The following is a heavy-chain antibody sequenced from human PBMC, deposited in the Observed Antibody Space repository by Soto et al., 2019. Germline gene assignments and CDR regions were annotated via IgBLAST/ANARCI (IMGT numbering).Heavy chain of an antibody. J-gene: IGHJ6*02. V-gene: IGHV1-2*04. Sequence: GXSVEVSLKASGYTFTGYYMHWVRQAPGQGLEWMGWINPNSGGTNYAQKFQGWVTMTRDTSISTAYMELSRLRSDDTAVYYCARDMDSSSKDYYYGMDVWGQGTTVTVSS. D-gene: IGHD6-6*01. CDR3: ARDMDSSSKDYYYGMDV. CDR1: GYTFTGYY. CDR2: INPNSGGT.